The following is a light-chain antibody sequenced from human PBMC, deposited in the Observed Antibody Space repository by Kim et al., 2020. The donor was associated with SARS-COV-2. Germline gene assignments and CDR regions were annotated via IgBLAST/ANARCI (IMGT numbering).Light chain of an antibody. CDR1: SLRNYY. V-gene: IGLV3-19*01. Sequence: ALGQTVRITCQGDSLRNYYASWYQQKPGQAPVVVIYGKNNRPSGIPDRFSGSSSGDTTSLTITGAQAEDEAFYYCNSRDSTTDHLVFGGGTQLTVL. J-gene: IGLJ2*01. CDR3: NSRDSTTDHLV. CDR2: GKN.